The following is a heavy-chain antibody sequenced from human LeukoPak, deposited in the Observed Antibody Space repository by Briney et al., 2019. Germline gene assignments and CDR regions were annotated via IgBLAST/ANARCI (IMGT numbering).Heavy chain of an antibody. V-gene: IGHV3-11*06. D-gene: IGHD5-18*01. CDR3: AREIRGYSHGGN. J-gene: IGHJ4*02. CDR1: GFRFSEHY. Sequence: PGGSLRLSCAASGFRFSEHYMSWIRQAPGKGLEWVSYISGDSGSTNYADSVKGRFTISRDNAKNSLYLQMNSLGAEDTAVYYCAREIRGYSHGGNWGQGALVTVSS. CDR2: ISGDSGST.